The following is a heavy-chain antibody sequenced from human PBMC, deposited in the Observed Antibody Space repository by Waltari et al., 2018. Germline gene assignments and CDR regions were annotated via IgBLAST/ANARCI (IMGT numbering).Heavy chain of an antibody. V-gene: IGHV3-74*01. CDR1: GFTFSRYW. D-gene: IGHD3-22*01. CDR2: INSDGSST. CDR3: ARVATKTYSSPVPGRPYYYGMDV. Sequence: EEQLVESGGGLAQPGESLRLSCAASGFTFSRYWMDWVRQAPGKGLVWVSRINSDGSSTTYADSVKGRFTISRDNAKNTLYVQMNRLRAEDTAVYYCARVATKTYSSPVPGRPYYYGMDVWGQGPTVTVSS. J-gene: IGHJ6*02.